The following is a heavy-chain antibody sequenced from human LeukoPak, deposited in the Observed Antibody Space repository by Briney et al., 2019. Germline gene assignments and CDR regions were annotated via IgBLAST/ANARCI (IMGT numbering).Heavy chain of an antibody. CDR2: IIPIFGTA. D-gene: IGHD5-24*01. CDR3: ARGVEMATINAWDNYFDY. V-gene: IGHV1-69*06. Sequence: GASVKVSCKASGGTFSSYAISWVRQAPGQGLEWMGGIIPIFGTANYAQKFQGRVTITADKSTSTAYMELSSLRSEDTAVYYCARGVEMATINAWDNYFDYWGQGTLVTVSS. CDR1: GGTFSSYA. J-gene: IGHJ4*02.